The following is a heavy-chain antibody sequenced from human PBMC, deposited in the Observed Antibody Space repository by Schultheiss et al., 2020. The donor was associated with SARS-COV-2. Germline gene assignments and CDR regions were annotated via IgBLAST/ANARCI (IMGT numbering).Heavy chain of an antibody. V-gene: IGHV3-30*03. CDR2: ISYDGSNK. CDR1: GFTFSSYG. D-gene: IGHD5-12*01. Sequence: GGSLRLSCAASGFTFSSYGMHWVRQAPGKGLEWVAVISYDGSNKYYVDSVKGRFTISRDNAKNSLYLQMNSLRAEDTAVYYCTRDLEAGDLRPGDYWGQGTLVTVSS. J-gene: IGHJ4*02. CDR3: TRDLEAGDLRPGDY.